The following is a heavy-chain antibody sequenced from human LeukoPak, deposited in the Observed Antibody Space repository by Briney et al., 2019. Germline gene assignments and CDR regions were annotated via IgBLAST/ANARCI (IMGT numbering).Heavy chain of an antibody. J-gene: IGHJ4*02. CDR3: AKVPRDYYDSSGYPGY. V-gene: IGHV3-23*01. Sequence: PGGSLRLSCAASGFTFSSYAMSWVRQAPGKGLEWVSAISGSGGSTYYADSVKGRFTISRDNSKNTLYLQMNSLRAEDTAVYYCAKVPRDYYDSSGYPGYWGQGTLVTVSS. D-gene: IGHD3-22*01. CDR2: ISGSGGST. CDR1: GFTFSSYA.